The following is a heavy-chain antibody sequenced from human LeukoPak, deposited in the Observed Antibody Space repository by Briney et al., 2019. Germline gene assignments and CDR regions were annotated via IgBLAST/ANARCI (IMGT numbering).Heavy chain of an antibody. CDR3: ARLEMRALNY. D-gene: IGHD6-6*01. CDR2: MNHSGSS. J-gene: IGHJ4*02. V-gene: IGHV4-34*01. Sequence: SETLSLTCSVSGGSFRGYFWTWIRQPPGKQLEWIGEMNHSGSSTYNPSLKSRVIISVDTSKNEVSLRLRSVTAADTAVYYCARLEMRALNYWGQGTLVTVSS. CDR1: GGSFRGYF.